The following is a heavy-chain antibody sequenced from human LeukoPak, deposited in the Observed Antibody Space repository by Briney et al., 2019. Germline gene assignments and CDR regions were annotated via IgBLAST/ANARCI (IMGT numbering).Heavy chain of an antibody. V-gene: IGHV4-59*01. CDR1: GGSISSYY. D-gene: IGHD6-13*01. CDR3: ARLRYSSSWYGNWFDP. CDR2: IYYSRST. Sequence: SETLSLTCTVSGGSISSYYWSWIRQPPGKGLEWIGYIYYSRSTNYNPSLKSRVTISVDTSKNQFSLKLSSVTAADTAVYYCARLRYSSSWYGNWFDPWGQGTLVTVSS. J-gene: IGHJ5*02.